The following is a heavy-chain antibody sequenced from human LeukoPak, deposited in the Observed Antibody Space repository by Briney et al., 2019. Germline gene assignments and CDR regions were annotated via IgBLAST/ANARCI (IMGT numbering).Heavy chain of an antibody. CDR2: IYYSGST. J-gene: IGHJ6*03. CDR3: ARPRRGGAPRTSGPLYYYYYYMDV. D-gene: IGHD1-14*01. CDR1: GDSLSSYY. V-gene: IGHV4-59*05. Sequence: SETLSLTCTVSGDSLSSYYWTWIRQPAGKGLEWIGSIYYSGSTYYNPSPKSRVTISVDTSKNQFSLKLSSVTAADTAVYYCARPRRGGAPRTSGPLYYYYYYMDVWGKGTTVTVSS.